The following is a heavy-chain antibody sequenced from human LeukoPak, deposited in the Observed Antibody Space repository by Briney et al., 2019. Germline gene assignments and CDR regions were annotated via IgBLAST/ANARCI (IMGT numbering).Heavy chain of an antibody. CDR1: GGSISSYY. J-gene: IGHJ3*02. CDR3: AGQGSGRAFDI. CDR2: MFYNVST. V-gene: IGHV4-59*08. Sequence: KPSETLSLTCTVFGGSISSYYWNWLRQSPGKGVEWIAYMFYNVSTNYSPSLKSRVTISVDTSKNQFSLKLISVTAADTAVYFCAGQGSGRAFDIWGQGTMVTVSS.